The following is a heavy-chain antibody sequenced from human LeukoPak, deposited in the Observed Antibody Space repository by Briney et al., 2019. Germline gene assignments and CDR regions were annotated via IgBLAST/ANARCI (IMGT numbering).Heavy chain of an antibody. J-gene: IGHJ4*02. CDR1: GFPFDDYA. CDR2: ISWNSGSI. CDR3: AKDSSVAGTWPDY. D-gene: IGHD6-19*01. Sequence: SLRLSCAASGFPFDDYAMHWVRQAPGKGLEWVSGISWNSGSIGYADSVKGRFTISRDNAKNSLYLQMNSLRAEDTALYYCAKDSSVAGTWPDYWGQGTLVTVSS. V-gene: IGHV3-9*01.